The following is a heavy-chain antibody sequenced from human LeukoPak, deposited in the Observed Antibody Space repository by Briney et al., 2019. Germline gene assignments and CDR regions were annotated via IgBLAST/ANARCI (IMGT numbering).Heavy chain of an antibody. CDR3: AKDDDGHHHGVDH. Sequence: GGSRRLSFAASGFTVGSYAMTWFRQAPGKGLEWASAIGYSAGDTYYADSVKGRFTISRDNSMNTLYLQMSSLRADDTALYYCAKDDDGHHHGVDHWGQGTLVTVSS. V-gene: IGHV3-23*01. CDR2: IGYSAGDT. D-gene: IGHD4-17*01. J-gene: IGHJ4*02. CDR1: GFTVGSYA.